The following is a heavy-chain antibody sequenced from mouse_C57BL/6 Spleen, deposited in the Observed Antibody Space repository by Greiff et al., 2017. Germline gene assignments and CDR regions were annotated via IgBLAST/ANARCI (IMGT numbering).Heavy chain of an antibody. Sequence: QVQLQQSGAELVKPGASVKISCKASGYAFSSYWMNWVKQRPGQGLEWIGQIYPGDGDTNYNGKFKGKATLTEDKSSSTAYMQLGSLTSEDSAVYYCARRGPTGGRDYAMDYWGQGTSVTVSS. CDR2: IYPGDGDT. CDR1: GYAFSSYW. J-gene: IGHJ4*01. CDR3: ARRGPTGGRDYAMDY. V-gene: IGHV1-80*01.